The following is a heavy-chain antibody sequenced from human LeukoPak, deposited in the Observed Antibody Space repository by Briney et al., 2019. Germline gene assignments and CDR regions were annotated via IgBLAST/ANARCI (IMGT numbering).Heavy chain of an antibody. Sequence: GGSLRLSCAASGFTFSSYGMPWVRQAPGKGLEWVAVISYDGSNKYYADSVKGRFTISRDNSKNTLYLQMNSLRAEDTCVYYCAKGSDYPDNWGQGTLVTVSS. J-gene: IGHJ4*02. CDR1: GFTFSSYG. V-gene: IGHV3-30*18. CDR3: AKGSDYPDN. CDR2: ISYDGSNK.